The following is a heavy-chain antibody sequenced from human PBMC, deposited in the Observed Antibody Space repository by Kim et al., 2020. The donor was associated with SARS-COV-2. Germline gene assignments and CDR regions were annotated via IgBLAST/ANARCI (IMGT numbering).Heavy chain of an antibody. V-gene: IGHV3-23*01. D-gene: IGHD1-26*01. CDR3: AKERIVGASLDY. Sequence: YHADSVKGRFTISRDNSKNTLYLQMNSLRAEDTAVYYCAKERIVGASLDYWGQGTLVTVSS. J-gene: IGHJ4*02.